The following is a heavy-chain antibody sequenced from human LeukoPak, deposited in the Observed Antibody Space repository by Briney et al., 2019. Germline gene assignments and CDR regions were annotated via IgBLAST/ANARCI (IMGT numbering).Heavy chain of an antibody. CDR1: GYTFTGYY. J-gene: IGHJ4*02. CDR2: INPNSGGT. D-gene: IGHD6-13*01. Sequence: GASVKVSCKASGYTFTGYYMHWVRQAPGQGLEWMGRINPNSGGTNYAQKFQGRVTMTRDTSTSTAYMELSRLRSDDTAVYYCARDTLSTGYSSSWYLVDYWGQGTLVTVSS. V-gene: IGHV1-2*06. CDR3: ARDTLSTGYSSSWYLVDY.